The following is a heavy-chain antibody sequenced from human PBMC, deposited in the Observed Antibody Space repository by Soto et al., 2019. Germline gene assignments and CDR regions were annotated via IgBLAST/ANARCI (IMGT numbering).Heavy chain of an antibody. Sequence: QVQLQESGPGLVKPSQTLSLTCTVSGGSISSGGYYWSWIRQHPGKGLEWIGRIYGSGSSDTSTYNPSLESRVAMSVDTSQNQFSLKLNSVTSADTAVYYCARVALVGGGFDIWGQGTTVTVSS. CDR3: ARVALVGGGFDI. D-gene: IGHD6-13*01. CDR2: IYGSGSSDTS. CDR1: GGSISSGGYY. J-gene: IGHJ3*02. V-gene: IGHV4-61*02.